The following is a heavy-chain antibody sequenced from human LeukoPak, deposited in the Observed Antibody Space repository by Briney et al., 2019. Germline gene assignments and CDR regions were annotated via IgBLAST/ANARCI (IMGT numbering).Heavy chain of an antibody. Sequence: GGSLRLSCAAPVFTFSSYAMHWVRQAPGKVLEWVAHISYDGSNRYYADSVKGRFTISRDNSKNTLYLQMNSLRSEDTAVYYCVRGALTKVWGRKKGTDVWGKGTTVTVSS. CDR3: VRGALTKVWGRKKGTDV. D-gene: IGHD3-16*01. V-gene: IGHV3-30*04. J-gene: IGHJ6*04. CDR1: VFTFSSYA. CDR2: ISYDGSNR.